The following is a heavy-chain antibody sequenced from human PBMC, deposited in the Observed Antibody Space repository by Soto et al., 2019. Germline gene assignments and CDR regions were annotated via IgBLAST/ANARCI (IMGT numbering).Heavy chain of an antibody. Sequence: QLQLQESGPGLVKPSETLSLTCTVSGGSISSSSYYWGWIRQPPGKGLEWIGSIYYSGSTYYNPSLKSRVTISVDTSKNQFSLKLSSVTAADTAVYYCASYVGAGYYFDYWGQGTLVTVSS. J-gene: IGHJ4*02. CDR3: ASYVGAGYYFDY. D-gene: IGHD1-26*01. V-gene: IGHV4-39*01. CDR2: IYYSGST. CDR1: GGSISSSSYY.